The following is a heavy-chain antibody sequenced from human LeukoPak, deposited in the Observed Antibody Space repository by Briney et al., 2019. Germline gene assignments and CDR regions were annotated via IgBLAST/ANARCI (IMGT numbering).Heavy chain of an antibody. D-gene: IGHD3-3*01. CDR2: IYYSGST. CDR3: ASSYYDFWSGLRRFDP. Sequence: SETLSLTCTVSGGSISSSSYYWGWIRQPPGKGLEWIGSIYYSGSTYYNPSLKSRVTISVDTSKNQFSLKLSSVTAADTAVYYCASSYYDFWSGLRRFDPWGQGTLVTVSS. J-gene: IGHJ5*02. V-gene: IGHV4-39*01. CDR1: GGSISSSSYY.